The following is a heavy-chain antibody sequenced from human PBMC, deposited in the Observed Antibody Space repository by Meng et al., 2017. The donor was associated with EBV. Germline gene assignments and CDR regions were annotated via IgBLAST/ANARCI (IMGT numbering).Heavy chain of an antibody. CDR2: INTYSGKA. V-gene: IGHV7-4-1*02. D-gene: IGHD1-1*01. CDR3: ARGVEENGSHYPFDS. Sequence: QAQHVQSGSELKWPGASVKVSCKASGYTFRNYAINWMRQVPGQGLEWMGWINTYSGKATFAQGFTGRFVFSLDTPVTTAHLQISGLKTEDSAVYYCARGVEENGSHYPFDSWGQGTLVTVSS. CDR1: GYTFRNYA. J-gene: IGHJ4*02.